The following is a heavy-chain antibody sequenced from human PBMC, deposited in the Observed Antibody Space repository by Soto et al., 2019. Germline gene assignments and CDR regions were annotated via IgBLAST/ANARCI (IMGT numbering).Heavy chain of an antibody. J-gene: IGHJ6*02. CDR3: ASPGSTEDYYYYYGMDV. CDR2: IIPIFGTA. V-gene: IGHV1-69*12. CDR1: GGTFSSYA. D-gene: IGHD4-17*01. Sequence: QVQLVQSGAEVKKPGSSVKVSCKASGGTFSSYAISWVRQAPGQGLEWMGGIIPIFGTANYAQKFQGRVTITADESTSTAYLELSSLRSEDTAVYYCASPGSTEDYYYYYGMDVWGQGTTVTVSS.